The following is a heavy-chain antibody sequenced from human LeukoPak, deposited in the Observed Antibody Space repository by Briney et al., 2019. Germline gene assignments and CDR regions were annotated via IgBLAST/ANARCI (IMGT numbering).Heavy chain of an antibody. CDR3: ARRVTYSGAYDY. V-gene: IGHV3-64*01. CDR2: ISGNADST. CDR1: GFTFSSFS. J-gene: IGHJ4*02. Sequence: GGSLRLSCSASGFTFSSFSMDWVRQAPGKGREYVSGISGNADSTFYAKSVRGRFTISRDNSQNTMYLQMGSLRPEDMGLFYCARRVTYSGAYDYWGQGTLVTVSA. D-gene: IGHD1-26*01.